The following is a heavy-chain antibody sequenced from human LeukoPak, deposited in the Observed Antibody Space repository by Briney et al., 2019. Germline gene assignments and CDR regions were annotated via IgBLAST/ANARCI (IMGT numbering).Heavy chain of an antibody. Sequence: GSLRLSCAASGFIFSSYGMHWVRQAPGKGLEWVAVISYDGSDKYYADSVKGRFTISGDNSKSTLYLQMNSLRVDDTAVYYCAKPKRAYCGGGCYVDAFDIWGQGTMVTVSS. CDR2: ISYDGSDK. D-gene: IGHD2-21*02. CDR1: GFIFSSYG. V-gene: IGHV3-30*18. CDR3: AKPKRAYCGGGCYVDAFDI. J-gene: IGHJ3*02.